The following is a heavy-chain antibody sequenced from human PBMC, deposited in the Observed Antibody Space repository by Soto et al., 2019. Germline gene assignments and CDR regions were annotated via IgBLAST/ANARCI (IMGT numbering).Heavy chain of an antibody. CDR3: ATSFRYFDN. CDR2: ISGTASRT. Sequence: AGGSLRLSCAGSGFTPTTTPLSWVRQPPGKGLEWVTTISGTASRTYYVDSVKGRFFISRDNSKNTVTLQMNNLTVDDTAVYYCATSFRYFDNWGQGTRVTAPQ. CDR1: GFTPTTTP. D-gene: IGHD3-9*01. V-gene: IGHV3-23*01. J-gene: IGHJ4*02.